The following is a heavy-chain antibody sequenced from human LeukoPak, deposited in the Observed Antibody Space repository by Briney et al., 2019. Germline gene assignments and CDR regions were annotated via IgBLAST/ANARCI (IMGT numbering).Heavy chain of an antibody. CDR2: IKQDGSEK. CDR3: AGDSDY. J-gene: IGHJ4*02. CDR1: GFSFSSYW. Sequence: GGSLRLSCAASGFSFSSYWMSWVRQAPGKGPEWVANIKQDGSEKFYGDSLKGRFTISRDNAKNSLYLQMNSLRAEDTAVYYCAGDSDYWGQGTLVTVS. V-gene: IGHV3-7*04.